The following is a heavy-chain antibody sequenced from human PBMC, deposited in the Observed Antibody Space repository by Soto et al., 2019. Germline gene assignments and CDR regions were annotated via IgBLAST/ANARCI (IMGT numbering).Heavy chain of an antibody. Sequence: QVQLVQSGAEVKKPGASVTVSCKASGYTFTSYAITLVRQAPGQGLEWMGWISAYNGNTNYAQKLQGRVTMTTDTSTCTAYMELSSLSADGTDVYYCASEVTPPDYWGHGTLVTVSS. V-gene: IGHV1-18*01. CDR3: ASEVTPPDY. J-gene: IGHJ4*01. CDR2: ISAYNGNT. CDR1: GYTFTSYA.